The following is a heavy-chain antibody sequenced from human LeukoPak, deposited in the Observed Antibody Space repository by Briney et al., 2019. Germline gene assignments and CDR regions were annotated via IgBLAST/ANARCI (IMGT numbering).Heavy chain of an antibody. Sequence: ESGPTLVNPPQTLTLTCTFSGFSLTTRGVGMGWIRQPPGKALEWLALIYWDNNKLYSPSLRSRLTIAKDTSKNQVVLTMTNMDPVDTATYSCAHYGDYRFLYYFDHWGQGTLVTVSS. V-gene: IGHV2-5*02. CDR1: GFSLTTRGVG. D-gene: IGHD4-17*01. J-gene: IGHJ4*02. CDR3: AHYGDYRFLYYFDH. CDR2: IYWDNNK.